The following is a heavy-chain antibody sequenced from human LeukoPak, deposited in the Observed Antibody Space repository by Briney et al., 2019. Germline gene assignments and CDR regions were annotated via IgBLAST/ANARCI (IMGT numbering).Heavy chain of an antibody. D-gene: IGHD3-16*01. CDR3: ARGGGYDQGYQNYIDY. CDR1: GYTLTELS. CDR2: FDPEDGET. Sequence: ASVKVSCKVSGYTLTELSMHWVRQAPGKGLEWMGGFDPEDGETIYAQKLQGRVTMTEDTSTDTAYMELSSLRSEDTAVYYCARGGGYDQGYQNYIDYWGQGTLVTVSS. J-gene: IGHJ4*02. V-gene: IGHV1-24*01.